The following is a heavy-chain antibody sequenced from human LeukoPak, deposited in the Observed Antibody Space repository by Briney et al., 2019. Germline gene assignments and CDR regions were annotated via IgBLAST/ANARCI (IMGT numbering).Heavy chain of an antibody. V-gene: IGHV3-7*04. J-gene: IGHJ4*02. Sequence: PGGSLRLSCAASGITFSTYWMTWVRQAPGKGPEWVANIKEDGSATYYVDSVKGRFTISRDNAKKSLYLHINSLRAEYTAVYCRARYSPWYLAYDSWGQGTLVTVSS. CDR1: GITFSTYW. D-gene: IGHD6-13*01. CDR3: ARYSPWYLAYDS. CDR2: IKEDGSAT.